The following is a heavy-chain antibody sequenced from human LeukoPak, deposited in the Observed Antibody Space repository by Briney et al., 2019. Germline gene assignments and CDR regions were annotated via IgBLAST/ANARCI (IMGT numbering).Heavy chain of an antibody. CDR1: GFTFSNYA. CDR3: VRDSGSSYGYYFLH. Sequence: GGSLRLSCAASGFTFSNYAMSWVRQAPGMGLEWVSVLTGSGTTTFYADSVKGRFNISRDNSKNTLYLQMNSLRAEDTAVYYCVRDSGSSYGYYFLHWGQGTLVTVSS. V-gene: IGHV3-23*01. J-gene: IGHJ1*01. D-gene: IGHD1-26*01. CDR2: LTGSGTTT.